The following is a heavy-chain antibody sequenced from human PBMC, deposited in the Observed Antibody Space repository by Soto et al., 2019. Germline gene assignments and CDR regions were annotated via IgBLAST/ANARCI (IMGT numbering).Heavy chain of an antibody. CDR3: ARCMYYDILTGYYVGGFDY. D-gene: IGHD3-9*01. CDR2: IKQDGSEK. V-gene: IGHV3-7*01. Sequence: GGSLRLSCAASGFTFSSYWMSWVRQAPGKGLEWVANIKQDGSEKYYVDSVKGRFTISRDNAKNSLYLQMNSLRAEDTAVYYCARCMYYDILTGYYVGGFDYWGQGTLVTVSS. J-gene: IGHJ4*02. CDR1: GFTFSSYW.